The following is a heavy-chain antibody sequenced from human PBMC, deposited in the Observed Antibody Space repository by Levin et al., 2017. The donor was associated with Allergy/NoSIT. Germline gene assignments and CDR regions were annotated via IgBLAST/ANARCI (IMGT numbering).Heavy chain of an antibody. V-gene: IGHV3-21*01. Sequence: GGSLRLSCAASGFTFNTYSMNWVRQAPGKGLEWVASIGTSPDHIYYTDSLKGRFTISRDNAKNSLYLQMHSLRVEDTAVYYCARDDPLSTVGNDYWGQGTLVTVSS. CDR3: ARDDPLSTVGNDY. CDR1: GFTFNTYS. D-gene: IGHD4-11*01. CDR2: IGTSPDHI. J-gene: IGHJ4*02.